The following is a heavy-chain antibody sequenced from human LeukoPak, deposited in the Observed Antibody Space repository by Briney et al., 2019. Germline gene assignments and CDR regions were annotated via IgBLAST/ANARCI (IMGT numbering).Heavy chain of an antibody. CDR1: GFTFSSYV. Sequence: GRSLRLSCAASGFTFSSYVMHWVRQAPGKGLEWVAVISSDGSAKYYADSGKGRFTISRDNSKNQLYLQMNSLRAEDTAVYYCAEGVRGVIAYYFDYWGQGTLVTVSS. J-gene: IGHJ4*02. CDR2: ISSDGSAK. D-gene: IGHD3-10*01. CDR3: AEGVRGVIAYYFDY. V-gene: IGHV3-30*18.